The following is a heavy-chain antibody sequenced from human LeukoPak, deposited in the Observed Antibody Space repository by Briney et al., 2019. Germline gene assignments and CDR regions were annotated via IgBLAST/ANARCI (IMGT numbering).Heavy chain of an antibody. J-gene: IGHJ5*02. CDR3: ARGFTLFDP. D-gene: IGHD2/OR15-2a*01. V-gene: IGHV4-59*01. Sequence: PSETLSLTCTVSGGSISSYYWSWIRQPPGKVLEWIGYIYYSGSTNYNPSLKSRVTISVDTSKNQFSLKLSSVTTADTAVYYCARGFTLFDPWGQGTLVTVSS. CDR2: IYYSGST. CDR1: GGSISSYY.